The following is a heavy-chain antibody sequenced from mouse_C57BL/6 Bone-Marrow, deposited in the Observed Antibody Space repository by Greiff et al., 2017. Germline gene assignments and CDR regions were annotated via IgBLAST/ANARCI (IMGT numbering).Heavy chain of an antibody. V-gene: IGHV5-6*02. CDR3: ARHRNFDY. CDR2: ISSGGSYT. CDR1: GFTFSSYG. J-gene: IGHJ2*01. Sequence: EVKLVESGGDLVKPGGSLKLSCAASGFTFSSYGMSWVRQTPDKRLEWVATISSGGSYTYYPDSVKGRFTISRDNAKNTLYLQMSSLKSEDTATYYCARHRNFDYWGQGTTLTVSS.